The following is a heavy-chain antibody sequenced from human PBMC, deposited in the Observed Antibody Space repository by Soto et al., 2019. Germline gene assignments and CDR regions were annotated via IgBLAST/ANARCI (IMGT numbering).Heavy chain of an antibody. CDR1: GFTFSSYG. Sequence: GGSLRLSCAASGFTFSSYGMHWVRQAPGKGLEWVAVIWYDGSNKYYADSVKGRFTISRDNSKNTLYLQMNSLRAEDTAVYYCAGGGECSSTSCYMGYYYYGMDVWGQGTTVTVSS. V-gene: IGHV3-33*01. D-gene: IGHD2-2*01. CDR3: AGGGECSSTSCYMGYYYYGMDV. CDR2: IWYDGSNK. J-gene: IGHJ6*02.